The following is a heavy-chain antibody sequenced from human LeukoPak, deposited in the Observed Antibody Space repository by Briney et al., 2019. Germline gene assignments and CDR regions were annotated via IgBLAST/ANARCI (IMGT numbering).Heavy chain of an antibody. CDR2: IHYTGGT. CDR3: AGPNWYYFDY. J-gene: IGHJ4*02. V-gene: IGHV4-39*01. D-gene: IGHD5-24*01. CDR1: GGAISSSGYY. Sequence: SETLSLTCTVSGGAISSSGYYWGWIRQPPGKGLEWIGSIHYTGGTYYSPSLKSRVTISVDTSKKQFSLKLSSVTAADTAVYYCAGPNWYYFDYWGQGTLVTVSS.